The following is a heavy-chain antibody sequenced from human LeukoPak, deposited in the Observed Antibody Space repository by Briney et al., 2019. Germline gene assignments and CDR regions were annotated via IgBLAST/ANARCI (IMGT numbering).Heavy chain of an antibody. V-gene: IGHV3-21*01. Sequence: GGSLRLSCAASGFTFSSYSMNWVRQAPGKGLEWVSSISSSSSYIYYADSVKGRFTISRDNAKNSLYLQMNSLRAEDTAVYYCARTIAVAGTWAFDIWGQGTMVTVPS. D-gene: IGHD6-19*01. CDR2: ISSSSSYI. CDR1: GFTFSSYS. CDR3: ARTIAVAGTWAFDI. J-gene: IGHJ3*02.